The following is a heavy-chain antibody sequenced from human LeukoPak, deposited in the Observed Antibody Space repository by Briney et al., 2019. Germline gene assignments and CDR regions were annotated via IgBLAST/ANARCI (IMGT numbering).Heavy chain of an antibody. J-gene: IGHJ4*02. CDR3: ARGTSGSSLSY. CDR2: IIPMFGTA. CDR1: GGTLRNHA. V-gene: IGHV1-69*06. D-gene: IGHD1-26*01. Sequence: GASVPVSCQPSGGTLRNHAISWVRQAPAQGLEWMGGIIPMFGTANYPQKLQGRLTITADKSTSTAYMELGSLGSEDTAVYYCARGTSGSSLSYWGEGTLVTVSS.